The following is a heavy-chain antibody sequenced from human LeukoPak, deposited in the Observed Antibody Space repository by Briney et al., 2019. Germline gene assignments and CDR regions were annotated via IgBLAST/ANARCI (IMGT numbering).Heavy chain of an antibody. D-gene: IGHD6-19*01. V-gene: IGHV3-7*01. Sequence: GASLRLSCAASGFTFSSYWMSWVRQAPGKGLEWVANIKQDGSEKYYVDSVKGRFTISRDNAKNSLYLQMNSLRAEDTAVYYCVYSSGWYPSFDYWGQGTLVTVSS. CDR3: VYSSGWYPSFDY. CDR1: GFTFSSYW. CDR2: IKQDGSEK. J-gene: IGHJ4*02.